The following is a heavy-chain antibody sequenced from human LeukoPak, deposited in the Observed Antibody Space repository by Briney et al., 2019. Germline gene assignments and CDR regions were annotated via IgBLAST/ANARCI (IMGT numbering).Heavy chain of an antibody. J-gene: IGHJ6*03. V-gene: IGHV4-59*01. D-gene: IGHD4-17*01. CDR1: GGSISSYY. Sequence: SETLSLTCTVSGGSISSYYWSWIRQPPGKGLEWIGYIYYSGSTNYNPSLKSRVTISVDTSKNQFSLKLSSVTAADTAVYYCARGYGDYYYYYMDVWGKGTTVTVPS. CDR2: IYYSGST. CDR3: ARGYGDYYYYYMDV.